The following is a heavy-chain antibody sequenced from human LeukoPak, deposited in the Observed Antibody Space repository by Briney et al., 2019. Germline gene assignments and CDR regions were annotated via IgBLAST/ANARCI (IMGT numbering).Heavy chain of an antibody. V-gene: IGHV3-48*03. CDR1: RFTFSSYE. J-gene: IGHJ4*02. Sequence: QTGGSLRLSCAASRFTFSSYEMNWVRQAPGKGLEWVSYISSSGSTIYYADSVKGRFTISRDNAKNSLYLQMNSLRAEDTAVYYCARDQGECGGDCYVFDYWGQGTLVTVSS. D-gene: IGHD2-21*02. CDR3: ARDQGECGGDCYVFDY. CDR2: ISSSGSTI.